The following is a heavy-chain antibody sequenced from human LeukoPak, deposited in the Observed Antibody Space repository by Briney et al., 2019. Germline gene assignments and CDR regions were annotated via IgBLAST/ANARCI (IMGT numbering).Heavy chain of an antibody. CDR1: GFTFSSYA. CDR3: ARDRYSGSYPLDY. J-gene: IGHJ4*02. Sequence: PGGSLRLSCAASGFTFSSYAMSWVRQAPGKGLEWVSAFSDSGGSTYYADSVKGRFTISRDNSKNTLYLQMNSLRAEDTAVYYCARDRYSGSYPLDYWGQGTLVTVSS. D-gene: IGHD1-26*01. V-gene: IGHV3-23*01. CDR2: FSDSGGST.